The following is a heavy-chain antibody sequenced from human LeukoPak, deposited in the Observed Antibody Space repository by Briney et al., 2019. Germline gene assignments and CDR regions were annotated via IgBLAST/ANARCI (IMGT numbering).Heavy chain of an antibody. V-gene: IGHV3-53*04. D-gene: IGHD2-2*01. J-gene: IGHJ5*02. CDR3: ASRRAYCSSTSCFNWFDP. Sequence: GGSLRLSCAASGFTVSSNYMSWVRQAPGKGLEWVSLIYAGGSTYYADAVKGRFTISRHNSKNTLHLQMNSLRVEDTAVYYCASRRAYCSSTSCFNWFDPWGQGTLVTVSS. CDR2: IYAGGST. CDR1: GFTVSSNY.